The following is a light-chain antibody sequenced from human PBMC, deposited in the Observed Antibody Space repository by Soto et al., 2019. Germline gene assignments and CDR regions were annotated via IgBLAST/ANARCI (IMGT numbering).Light chain of an antibody. J-gene: IGKJ1*01. V-gene: IGKV1-5*03. CDR1: QTISSW. CDR3: LPYHNLWP. Sequence: RRTQSPSTLSGSVGDRVAITCRASQTISSWLAWYQQKPGKAPKLLIYKASTLKSGVPSRFSGSGSGTEFTLTISSLQSEDIAVYSCLPYHNLWPFGQGTKVAIK. CDR2: KAS.